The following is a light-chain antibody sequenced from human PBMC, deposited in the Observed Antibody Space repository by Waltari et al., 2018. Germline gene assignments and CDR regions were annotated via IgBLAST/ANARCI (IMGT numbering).Light chain of an antibody. Sequence: EIVLKPSPGPPSFFSGERANLLCKARQSVSRALARYQQKPGQAPRLLIYNASSRATGIPDRFSGSGSGTDFSLTISRLEPEDFAVYYCQEYVRLPATFGQGTKVEIK. J-gene: IGKJ1*01. CDR2: NAS. CDR3: QEYVRLPAT. CDR1: QSVSRA. V-gene: IGKV3-20*01.